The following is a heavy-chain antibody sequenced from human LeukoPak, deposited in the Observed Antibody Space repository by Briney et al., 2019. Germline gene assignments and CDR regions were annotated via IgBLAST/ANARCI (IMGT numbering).Heavy chain of an antibody. Sequence: ASVKVSCKASGYTFTSYDINWVRQATGQGLEWMGWMNPNSGNTGYAQKFQGRVTMTRNTSISTAYMELSSLRSEDTAVYYCARRARWTDSDAFDIRGQGTMVTVSS. J-gene: IGHJ3*02. D-gene: IGHD3/OR15-3a*01. V-gene: IGHV1-8*01. CDR3: ARRARWTDSDAFDI. CDR1: GYTFTSYD. CDR2: MNPNSGNT.